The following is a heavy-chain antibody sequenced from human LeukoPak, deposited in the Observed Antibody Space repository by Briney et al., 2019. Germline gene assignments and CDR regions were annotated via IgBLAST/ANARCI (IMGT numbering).Heavy chain of an antibody. CDR3: AKDYCGGDCYPDY. J-gene: IGHJ4*02. CDR2: IWSDGRDK. V-gene: IGHV3-33*06. CDR1: GFTFSSYG. Sequence: GGSLRLSCVASGFTFSSYGMHWVRQAPGKGLEWVAVIWSDGRDKYYADSVKGRFTISRDNSKNTLYLQMNSLRAEDTAVYYCAKDYCGGDCYPDYWGQGTLVTVSS. D-gene: IGHD2-21*02.